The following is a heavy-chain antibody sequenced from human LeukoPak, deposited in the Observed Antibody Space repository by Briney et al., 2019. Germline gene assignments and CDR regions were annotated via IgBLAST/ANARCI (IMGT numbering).Heavy chain of an antibody. CDR3: ARDPYSGSYGDYYYYYMDV. V-gene: IGHV3-21*01. Sequence: GGSLGLSCAASGFDFNNYNMNWVRQAPGKGLEWVSSITSSGTYIYYADSVKGRFTISRDNAKNSLYLQINSLRPEDTAVYYCARDPYSGSYGDYYYYYMDVWGKGTTVTISS. CDR2: ITSSGTYI. CDR1: GFDFNNYN. J-gene: IGHJ6*03. D-gene: IGHD1-26*01.